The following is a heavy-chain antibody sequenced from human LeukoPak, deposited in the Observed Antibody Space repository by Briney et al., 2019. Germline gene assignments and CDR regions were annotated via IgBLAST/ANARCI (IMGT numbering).Heavy chain of an antibody. Sequence: GGSLRLSCAASGFTFSSYAMHWVRQAPGKGLEYVSAISSNGGSTYYANSVKGRFTISSDNSKNTLYLQMNSLRAEDTAVYYCAILSLGELSSYDYWGQGTLVTVSS. CDR3: AILSLGELSSYDY. J-gene: IGHJ4*02. CDR2: ISSNGGST. V-gene: IGHV3-64*01. D-gene: IGHD3-16*02. CDR1: GFTFSSYA.